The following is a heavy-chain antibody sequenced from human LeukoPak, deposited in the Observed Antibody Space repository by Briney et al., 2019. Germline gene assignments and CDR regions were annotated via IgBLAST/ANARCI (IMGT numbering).Heavy chain of an antibody. Sequence: SETLSLTCTVSGGSISSYYWSWIRQPPGKGLEWIGYIYYGGSTNYNPSLKSRVTITVDTSKNQFSLKLSSVTAADTAVYYCARGSLERITRYYYYGMDVWGQGTTVTVSS. V-gene: IGHV4-59*01. J-gene: IGHJ6*02. D-gene: IGHD2/OR15-2a*01. CDR1: GGSISSYY. CDR3: ARGSLERITRYYYYGMDV. CDR2: IYYGGST.